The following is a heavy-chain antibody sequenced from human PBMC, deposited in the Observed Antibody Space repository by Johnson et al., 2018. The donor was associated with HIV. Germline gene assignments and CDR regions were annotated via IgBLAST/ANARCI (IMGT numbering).Heavy chain of an antibody. V-gene: IGHV3-20*04. CDR2: INWNGGST. CDR3: AKASDAFDI. CDR1: GFTFSSSA. J-gene: IGHJ3*02. Sequence: VQLVESGGGLVQPGGSLRLSCAASGFTFSSSAMSWVRQAPGKGLEWVSGINWNGGSTGYADSVKGRFTISRDSAKNSLYLQTNSLRAEDTAVYYCAKASDAFDIWGQGTMVTVSS.